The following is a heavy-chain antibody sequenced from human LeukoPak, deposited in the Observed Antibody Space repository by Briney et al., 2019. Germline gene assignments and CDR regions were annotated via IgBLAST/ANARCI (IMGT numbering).Heavy chain of an antibody. D-gene: IGHD2-15*01. V-gene: IGHV4-38-2*02. J-gene: IGHJ5*02. CDR2: IYHSGST. CDR1: GAAITNGYY. Sequence: SETLSLTCTVSGAAITNGYYWGWIRQSPGKGLEWFGSIYHSGSTYHNPSLQSRVSMSADTSNNQFSLTLGAVSAADAAVYYCASLGYCNRFSCYGWLDPWGQGPLLTVSS. CDR3: ASLGYCNRFSCYGWLDP.